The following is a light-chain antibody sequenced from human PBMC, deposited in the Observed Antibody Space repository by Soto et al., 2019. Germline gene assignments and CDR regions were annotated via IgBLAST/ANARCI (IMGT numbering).Light chain of an antibody. Sequence: EIVLTQSPATLSLSPGERATLSCRASQSVSSYLAWYQQKPDQAPRLLIYDASNRATGIPARFSGSGSGTDFTLSISSLEPEDFAVYFCQQRGSWPPYTFGQGTRLEIK. J-gene: IGKJ2*01. CDR1: QSVSSY. CDR2: DAS. CDR3: QQRGSWPPYT. V-gene: IGKV3-11*01.